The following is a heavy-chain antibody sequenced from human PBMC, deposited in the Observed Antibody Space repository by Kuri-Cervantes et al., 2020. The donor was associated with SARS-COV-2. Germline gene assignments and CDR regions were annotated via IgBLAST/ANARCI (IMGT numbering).Heavy chain of an antibody. D-gene: IGHD3-22*01. CDR2: ISYDGSNK. CDR3: ARDGDYHDSSGYSHYYYGMDV. J-gene: IGHJ6*02. CDR1: GFTFSSYA. Sequence: GESLKISCAASGFTFSSYAMHWVRQAPGKGLEWVAVISYDGSNKYYADSVKGRFTISRDNSKNTLYLQMNSLRAEDTAVYYCARDGDYHDSSGYSHYYYGMDVWGQGTTVTVSS. V-gene: IGHV3-30*01.